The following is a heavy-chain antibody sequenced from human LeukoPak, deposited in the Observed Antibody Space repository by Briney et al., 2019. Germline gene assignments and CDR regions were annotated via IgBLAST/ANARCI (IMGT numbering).Heavy chain of an antibody. CDR2: IWYDGSNK. Sequence: GGALRLSCAASGFTLSSYGMHWVRQAPGKGLEWVAVIWYDGSNKYYADSVKGRFTISRDNTKNTLYLQMNSLRAEDTAVYYCARDGNHDAFDIWGQGTMVTVSS. CDR3: ARDGNHDAFDI. CDR1: GFTLSSYG. V-gene: IGHV3-33*01. J-gene: IGHJ3*02. D-gene: IGHD1-14*01.